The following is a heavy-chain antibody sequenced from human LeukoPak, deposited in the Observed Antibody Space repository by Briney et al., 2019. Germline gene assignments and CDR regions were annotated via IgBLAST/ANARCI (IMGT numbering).Heavy chain of an antibody. CDR1: GGSFSGYY. V-gene: IGHV4-34*01. Sequence: SETLSLTCAVYGGSFSGYYWSWIRQPPGKGLEWIGEINHSGSTNYSPSLKSRVTISVDTSKNQFSLKLSSVTAADTAVYYCARGPRIAVAGRRSWFDPWGQGTLVTVSS. D-gene: IGHD6-19*01. J-gene: IGHJ5*02. CDR3: ARGPRIAVAGRRSWFDP. CDR2: INHSGST.